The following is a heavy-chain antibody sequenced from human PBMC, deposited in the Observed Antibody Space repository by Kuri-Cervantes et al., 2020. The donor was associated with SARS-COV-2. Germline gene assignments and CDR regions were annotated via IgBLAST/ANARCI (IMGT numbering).Heavy chain of an antibody. Sequence: SETLSLTCTVSGGSISSGSYYWSWIRQAAGKGPEWIGHIHSSGKTNYNPSLRGRVTMSQDMSKNQFSLKLRSVTAADTAVYYCGRSGWENWYFDLWGRGTLVTVSS. V-gene: IGHV4-61*09. J-gene: IGHJ2*01. CDR1: GGSISSGSYY. D-gene: IGHD3-3*01. CDR3: GRSGWENWYFDL. CDR2: IHSSGKT.